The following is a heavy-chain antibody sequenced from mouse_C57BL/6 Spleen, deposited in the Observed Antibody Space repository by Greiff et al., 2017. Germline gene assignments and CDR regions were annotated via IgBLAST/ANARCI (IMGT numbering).Heavy chain of an antibody. J-gene: IGHJ3*01. V-gene: IGHV5-16*01. Sequence: DVKLVESEGGLVQPGSSMKLSCTASGFTFSDYYMAWVRQVPEKGLEWVANINYDGSSTYYLDSLKSRFIISRDNAKNILYLQMSSLKSEDTATDYCARGGGYDPPFAYWGQGTLVTVSA. CDR1: GFTFSDYY. CDR2: INYDGSST. D-gene: IGHD2-2*01. CDR3: ARGGGYDPPFAY.